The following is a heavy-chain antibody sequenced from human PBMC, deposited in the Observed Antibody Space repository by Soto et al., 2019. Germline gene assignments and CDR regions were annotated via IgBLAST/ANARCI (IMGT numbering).Heavy chain of an antibody. CDR3: ARDVDVLTTPPGDY. CDR1: GYTFTTYG. CDR2: ISAYNGDT. Sequence: QVQLVQSGSEVKKPGASVKVSCKASGYTFTTYGISWVRQAPGQGLEWMGWISAYNGDTKYAQHLQGRVTMTTDTSANTAYMELRSLRSDDTAVYYCARDVDVLTTPPGDYWGQGTLVTVSS. V-gene: IGHV1-18*04. D-gene: IGHD5-12*01. J-gene: IGHJ4*02.